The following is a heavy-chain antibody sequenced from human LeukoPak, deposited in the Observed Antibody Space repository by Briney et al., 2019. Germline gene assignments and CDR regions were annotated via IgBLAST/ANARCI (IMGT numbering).Heavy chain of an antibody. CDR1: GFTFKLYW. CDR3: ATPIVEVPAAPENYMDV. V-gene: IGHV3-74*01. CDR2: INDDGSDT. D-gene: IGHD2-2*01. J-gene: IGHJ6*03. Sequence: GGSLRLSCAASGFTFKLYWMHWVRQVPGKRPVWVSRINDDGSDTIYADSVRGRFTISRDNSKNTLYLQMNSLRAEDTAVYYCATPIVEVPAAPENYMDVWGKGTTVTVSS.